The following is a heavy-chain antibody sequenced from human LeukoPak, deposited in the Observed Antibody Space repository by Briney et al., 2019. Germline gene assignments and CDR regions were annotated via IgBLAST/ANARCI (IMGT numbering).Heavy chain of an antibody. D-gene: IGHD6-6*01. CDR2: XSTDGSST. J-gene: IGHJ3*02. CDR1: GFTFSSYW. V-gene: IGHV3-74*01. CDR3: VREYSSSSGRAFDI. Sequence: GGSLRLSCAASGFTFSSYWMPWVRQAPGKGLVXXXXXSTDGSSTNSADSVKGRFTISRDNAKNTLYLQMNSLRAEDTAVYYCVREYSSSSGRAFDIWGQGTMVTVSP.